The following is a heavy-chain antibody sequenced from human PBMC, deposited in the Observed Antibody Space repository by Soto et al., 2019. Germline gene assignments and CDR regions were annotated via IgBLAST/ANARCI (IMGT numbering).Heavy chain of an antibody. CDR1: GGTFSSYA. V-gene: IGHV1-69*01. J-gene: IGHJ6*02. CDR3: ARYLNDYYDSSGYYYGYYYYGMDV. Sequence: QVQLVQSGAEVKKPGSSVKVSCKASGGTFSSYAISWVRQAPGQGLEWMGGIIPIFGTANYAQKFQGRVTITTDESTSTAYMELSSLRSEDTAVYYCARYLNDYYDSSGYYYGYYYYGMDVWGQGTTVTVSS. CDR2: IIPIFGTA. D-gene: IGHD3-22*01.